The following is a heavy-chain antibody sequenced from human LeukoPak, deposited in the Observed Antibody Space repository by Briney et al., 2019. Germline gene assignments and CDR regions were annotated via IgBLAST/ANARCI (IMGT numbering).Heavy chain of an antibody. CDR3: ARIVEASDAFDI. J-gene: IGHJ3*02. CDR2: IYYSGST. Sequence: SSETLSLTCTVSGGSISSGGYYWSWIRQHPGKGLEWIGYIYYSGSTYYNPSLKSRVTISIDTSKIQFSLKLTSVTAADTAVYYCARIVEASDAFDIWGQGTMVTVSS. V-gene: IGHV4-31*03. D-gene: IGHD2-15*01. CDR1: GGSISSGGYY.